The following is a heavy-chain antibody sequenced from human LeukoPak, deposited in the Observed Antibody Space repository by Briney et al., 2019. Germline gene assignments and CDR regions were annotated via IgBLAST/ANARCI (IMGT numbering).Heavy chain of an antibody. CDR3: AKGRGTAVTSAANY. J-gene: IGHJ4*02. V-gene: IGHV3-23*01. D-gene: IGHD4-17*01. CDR2: ISGGGDNT. Sequence: PGGSLRLSCAASGFTFSSYEMNWVRQAPGKGLEWVSSISGGGDNTYYADSVKDRFSISRDNSKTTVSLQMNSLRAEDTAVYYCAKGRGTAVTSAANYWGQGTLVTVSS. CDR1: GFTFSSYE.